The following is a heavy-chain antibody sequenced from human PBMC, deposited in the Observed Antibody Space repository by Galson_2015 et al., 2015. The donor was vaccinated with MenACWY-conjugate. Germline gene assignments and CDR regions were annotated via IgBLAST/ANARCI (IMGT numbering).Heavy chain of an antibody. Sequence: SVKVSCKASGYTFTSYAMHWVRQAPGQRLEWMGWINAGNGNTKYSQKFQGRFTITRDTSTSTAYMELSSLRSDDTAVYYCARDPPYCTNGVCYTSVSGWFAPWGHATLPTVSS. J-gene: IGHJ5*02. CDR2: INAGNGNT. CDR1: GYTFTSYA. V-gene: IGHV1-3*01. CDR3: ARDPPYCTNGVCYTSVSGWFAP. D-gene: IGHD2-8*01.